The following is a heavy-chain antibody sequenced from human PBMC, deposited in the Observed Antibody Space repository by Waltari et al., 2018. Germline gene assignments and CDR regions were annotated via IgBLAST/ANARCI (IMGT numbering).Heavy chain of an antibody. V-gene: IGHV4-4*07. D-gene: IGHD6-13*01. CDR3: ARDKGAAGHDY. Sequence: VQLLESGGGLVQPGGSLRLSCAASGFPFSSYAIRWVRQAPGKGLEWIGRIYTSGSTNYNPSLKSRVTMSVDTSKNQFSLKLSSVTAADKAVYYCARDKGAAGHDYWGQGTLVTVSS. J-gene: IGHJ4*02. CDR2: IYTSGST. CDR1: GFPFSSYA.